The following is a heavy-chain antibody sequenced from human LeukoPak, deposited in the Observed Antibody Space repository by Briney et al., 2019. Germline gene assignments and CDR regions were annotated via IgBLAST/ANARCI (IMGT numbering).Heavy chain of an antibody. V-gene: IGHV1-46*01. Sequence: ASVKVSCKASGYTFTSYYMHWARQAPGQGLEWMGIINPSSGSTSYTQKFQGRVTMTRDTSTSTVYMELNSLRSEDTAVYYCATGDYDSSGYIDYWGQGTLVTVSS. CDR2: INPSSGST. J-gene: IGHJ4*02. D-gene: IGHD3-22*01. CDR1: GYTFTSYY. CDR3: ATGDYDSSGYIDY.